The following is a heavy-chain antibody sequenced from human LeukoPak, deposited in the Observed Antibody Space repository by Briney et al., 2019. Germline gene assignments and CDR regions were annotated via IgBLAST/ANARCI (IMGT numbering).Heavy chain of an antibody. Sequence: PSETLSLTCTVSDDSISDYYRGWIRQPPGKGLEWTGYFYNSGRSTYNPSLKSRVTISADTSKNHFSLKLNSVTTADTAVYYCTRGAGWLIDYWGQGILVTVSS. CDR2: FYNSGRS. CDR3: TRGAGWLIDY. V-gene: IGHV4-59*01. D-gene: IGHD3-16*01. CDR1: DDSISDYY. J-gene: IGHJ4*02.